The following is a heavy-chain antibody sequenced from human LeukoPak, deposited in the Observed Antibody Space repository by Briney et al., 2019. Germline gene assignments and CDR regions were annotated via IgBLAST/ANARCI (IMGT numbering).Heavy chain of an antibody. CDR2: IYYSGST. D-gene: IGHD6-19*01. CDR1: GGSISSYY. V-gene: IGHV4-59*01. CDR3: ARVRYSSDWSRAYFDY. Sequence: PSETLSLTCTVSGGSISSYYWSWIRQPPGKGLEWIGYIYYSGSTNYNPSLKSRVTISVDTSKNQFSLKVSSVTAADTAVYYCARVRYSSDWSRAYFDYWGQGTLVTVSS. J-gene: IGHJ4*02.